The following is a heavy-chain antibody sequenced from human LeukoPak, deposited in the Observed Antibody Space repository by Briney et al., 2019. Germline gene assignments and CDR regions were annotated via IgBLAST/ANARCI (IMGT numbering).Heavy chain of an antibody. CDR1: VYPFIDYY. V-gene: IGHV1-2*02. J-gene: IGHJ3*02. CDR3: AQTRGQCCRVVCHDAFDS. CDR2: INHISGDK. D-gene: IGHD1-14*01. Sequence: ASVPVSYLPSVYPFIDYYLHWVRPPPAKGLELMGWINHISGDKQYEHRFQGRVTLTSDTSNTPAYLELHGLRHHDTAVFFCAQTRGQCCRVVCHDAFDSWVQGTM.